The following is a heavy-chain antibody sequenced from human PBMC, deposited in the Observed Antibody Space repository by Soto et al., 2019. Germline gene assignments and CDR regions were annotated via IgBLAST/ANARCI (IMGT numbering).Heavy chain of an antibody. V-gene: IGHV3-23*01. D-gene: IGHD6-19*01. CDR2: ISGSGGST. J-gene: IGHJ4*02. CDR3: ARRSSGWYFAD. Sequence: EVQLLESGGGLVQPGGSLRLSCAASGFTFSSYAMSWVRQAPGKGLEWVSAISGSGGSTYYADSVKGRFTISRDNSKNTLYLQMNGLRAEDTAVYYCARRSSGWYFADWGQGTLVTVSS. CDR1: GFTFSSYA.